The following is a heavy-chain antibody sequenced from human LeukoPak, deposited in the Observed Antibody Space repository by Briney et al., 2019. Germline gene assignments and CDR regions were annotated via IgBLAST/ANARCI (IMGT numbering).Heavy chain of an antibody. CDR1: GFTFNSYS. CDR3: ARDEGTGWYRHFDY. CDR2: ISSSSSYI. Sequence: PGGSLRLSCAASGFTFNSYSMNWVRQAPGKGLEWVSSISSSSSYIYYADSVKGRFTISRDNAKNSLYLQMNSLRAEDMAVYYCARDEGTGWYRHFDYWGQGALVTVSS. D-gene: IGHD6-19*01. V-gene: IGHV3-21*01. J-gene: IGHJ4*02.